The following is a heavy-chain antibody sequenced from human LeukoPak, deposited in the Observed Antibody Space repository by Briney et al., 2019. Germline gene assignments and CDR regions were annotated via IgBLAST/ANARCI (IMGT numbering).Heavy chain of an antibody. D-gene: IGHD3-9*01. Sequence: SETLSLTCTVSGGSISSYYWSWIRQPPGKGLEWIGYIYYSGSTNYNPSLKSRVTISVDTSKNQFSLKLSSVTAADTAVYYCARDASDILTGSNYYMDVWGKGTTVTVSS. J-gene: IGHJ6*03. CDR1: GGSISSYY. CDR2: IYYSGST. CDR3: ARDASDILTGSNYYMDV. V-gene: IGHV4-59*01.